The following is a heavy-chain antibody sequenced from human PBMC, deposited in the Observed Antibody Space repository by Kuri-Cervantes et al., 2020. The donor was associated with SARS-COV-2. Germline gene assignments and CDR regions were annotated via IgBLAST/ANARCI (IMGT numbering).Heavy chain of an antibody. D-gene: IGHD1-26*01. CDR3: SKSPVDSGTYLSPAFDF. Sequence: GESLKISCASSGLTFSSYSMNWVRQAPGKGLEWVSSISSSSSYIDYAESVKRRFTIPRDNAKNTMYMQMNSLRADDTAVYDCSKSPVDSGTYLSPAFDFWGQGTMVTVSS. V-gene: IGHV3-21*04. CDR1: GLTFSSYS. CDR2: ISSSSSYI. J-gene: IGHJ3*01.